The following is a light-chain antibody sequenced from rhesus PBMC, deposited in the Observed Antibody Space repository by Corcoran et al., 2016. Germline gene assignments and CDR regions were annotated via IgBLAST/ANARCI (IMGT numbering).Light chain of an antibody. CDR2: KAS. V-gene: IGKV1-22*01. J-gene: IGKJ1*01. Sequence: DIQMTQSPSSLSASVGDTVTITCRASQSISSWLAWYQQKPGKAPKLLLYKASTLQIGVPSRLSGSGSGKYFPLTISSLQSEDFASYYCQQYSSSPTFGQGTKVEI. CDR3: QQYSSSPT. CDR1: QSISSW.